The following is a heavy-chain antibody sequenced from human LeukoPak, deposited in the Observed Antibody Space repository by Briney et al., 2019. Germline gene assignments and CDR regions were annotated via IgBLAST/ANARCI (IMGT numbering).Heavy chain of an antibody. D-gene: IGHD3-10*01. J-gene: IGHJ3*01. Sequence: AGGSLRLSCVPSGFSVSSNYMSWVRQAPGKGLEWVSVIYSCGSTYYADSVKGRFTISRDNSKNTLYLQMNSLRAEDTAVYYCARDQGAVPGSLRFWGQGTMVTVSS. CDR2: IYSCGST. CDR3: ARDQGAVPGSLRF. V-gene: IGHV3-66*03. CDR1: GFSVSSNY.